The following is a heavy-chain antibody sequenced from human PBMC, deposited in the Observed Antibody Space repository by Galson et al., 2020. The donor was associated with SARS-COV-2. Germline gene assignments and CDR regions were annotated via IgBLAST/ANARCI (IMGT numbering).Heavy chain of an antibody. CDR3: ARVSEGNKATSAFDI. D-gene: IGHD3-10*01. V-gene: IGHV3-33*01. CDR2: IWYDGSNK. Sequence: GESLKISCAASGFTFSSYGMHWVRQAPGKGLEWVAVIWYDGSNKYYADSVKGRFTISRDNSKNTLYLQMNSLRAEDTAVYYCARVSEGNKATSAFDIWGQGTMVTVSS. J-gene: IGHJ3*02. CDR1: GFTFSSYG.